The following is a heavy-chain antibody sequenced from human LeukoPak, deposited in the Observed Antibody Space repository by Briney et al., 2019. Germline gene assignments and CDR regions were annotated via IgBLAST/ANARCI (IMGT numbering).Heavy chain of an antibody. CDR3: ARPGYSGYDLPYYFDY. V-gene: IGHV5-51*01. D-gene: IGHD5-12*01. Sequence: GESLKISCKGSGYNFTIYWIGWVRQMPGKGLEWMGIIYPGDSDTRYSPSFQGQVTISADKSISTAYLQWSSLKASDTAMYYCARPGYSGYDLPYYFDYWGQGTLVTVSS. J-gene: IGHJ4*02. CDR2: IYPGDSDT. CDR1: GYNFTIYW.